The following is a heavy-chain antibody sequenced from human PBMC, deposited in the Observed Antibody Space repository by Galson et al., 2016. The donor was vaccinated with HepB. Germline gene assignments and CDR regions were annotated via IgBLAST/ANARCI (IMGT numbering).Heavy chain of an antibody. CDR1: GFNSDEYT. V-gene: IGHV3-43*01. CDR2: ISWEGGET. Sequence: SLRLSCAASGFNSDEYTMHWVSPAPGKGLERVSLISWEGGETYYADSVKGRVAIARDNSKNSLYLQMNSLRTEDTALYYCAQDAAAAGTFQYWGQGTLVTVSS. J-gene: IGHJ1*01. CDR3: AQDAAAAGTFQY. D-gene: IGHD6-13*01.